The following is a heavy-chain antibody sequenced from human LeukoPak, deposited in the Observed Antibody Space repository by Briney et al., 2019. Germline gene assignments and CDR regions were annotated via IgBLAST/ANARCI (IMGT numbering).Heavy chain of an antibody. V-gene: IGHV3-30*18. J-gene: IGHJ4*02. CDR1: GVTFSSYG. D-gene: IGHD3-9*01. Sequence: PGGSLRLSCAASGVTFSSYGMHWVRQAPGKGLEWVAVISYDGSNKYYADSVKGRFTISRDNSKNTLYLQMNSLRAEDTAVYYCAKGFRDYDILTGYIWVDYWGQGTLVTVSS. CDR3: AKGFRDYDILTGYIWVDY. CDR2: ISYDGSNK.